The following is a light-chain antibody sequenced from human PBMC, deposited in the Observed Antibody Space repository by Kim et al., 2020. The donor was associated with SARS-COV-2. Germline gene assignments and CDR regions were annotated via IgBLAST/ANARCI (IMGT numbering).Light chain of an antibody. CDR2: QNY. CDR1: NVGEKY. V-gene: IGLV3-1*01. CDR3: QAWDSSRV. Sequence: SYELTQPPSVSVSPGQTATFTCSGDNVGEKYICWYQQKPGQSPVLIIYQNYKRPSGVPERFSASNSGNTATLTISGTQAMDEADYYCQAWDSSRVFVGGT. J-gene: IGLJ3*02.